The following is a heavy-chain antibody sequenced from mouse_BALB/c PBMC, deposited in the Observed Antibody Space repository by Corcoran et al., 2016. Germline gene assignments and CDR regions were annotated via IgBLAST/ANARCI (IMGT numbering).Heavy chain of an antibody. CDR2: SFPGSGNT. V-gene: IGHV1-66*01. D-gene: IGHD3-2*01. CDR1: GYSFTSYY. CDR3: AKTARATYYFDY. Sequence: QVQLKQSGPELVKPGASVKISCKASGYSFTSYYIHWVKQRHGQGLEWIGWSFPGSGNTKYNEKCKGKATLTADTSSSTAYMQLSSLTSEDSAVYFCAKTARATYYFDYWGQGTTLTVSS. J-gene: IGHJ2*01.